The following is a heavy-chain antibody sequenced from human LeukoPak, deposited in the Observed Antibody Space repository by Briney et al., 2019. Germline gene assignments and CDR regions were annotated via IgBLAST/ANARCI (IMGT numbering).Heavy chain of an antibody. J-gene: IGHJ4*02. Sequence: GGSLRLSCAVSGLSFNTYSVNWVRQTPGRGLEWVSTISSSSSHIYYADSVKGRFTISRDNAQNALYLQMNSLRAEDSAVYYCATPTSTGSYWGQGTLVTVSS. D-gene: IGHD1-14*01. V-gene: IGHV3-21*01. CDR1: GLSFNTYS. CDR2: ISSSSSHI. CDR3: ATPTSTGSY.